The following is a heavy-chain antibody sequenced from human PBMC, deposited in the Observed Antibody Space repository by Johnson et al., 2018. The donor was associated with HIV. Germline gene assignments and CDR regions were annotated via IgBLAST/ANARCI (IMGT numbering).Heavy chain of an antibody. D-gene: IGHD3-22*01. CDR3: AKDRAPYYYDSSGYPDAFDI. Sequence: VQLVKSGGGVVQPGRSLRLSCAASGFTFSSYAMHWVRQAPGKGLEWVSGISWNSGSIGYADSVKGRFTISRDNAKNSLYLQMNSLRAEDTALYYCAKDRAPYYYDSSGYPDAFDIWGQGTMVTVSS. CDR1: GFTFSSYA. V-gene: IGHV3-9*01. J-gene: IGHJ3*02. CDR2: ISWNSGSI.